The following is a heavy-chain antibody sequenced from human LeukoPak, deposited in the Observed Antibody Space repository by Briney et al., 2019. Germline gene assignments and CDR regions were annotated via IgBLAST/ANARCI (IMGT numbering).Heavy chain of an antibody. CDR1: GYTFTSYY. Sequence: ASVKVSCKASGYTFTSYYMHWVRQAPGQGLEWMGIINPSGGSTSYAQKFQGRVTMTRDTSTSTVYMELSSLRSEDTAVYYCARDWSPGTLFWWPYYYYGMDVWGQGTTVTVSS. V-gene: IGHV1-46*01. CDR3: ARDWSPGTLFWWPYYYYGMDV. J-gene: IGHJ6*02. CDR2: INPSGGST. D-gene: IGHD3-3*01.